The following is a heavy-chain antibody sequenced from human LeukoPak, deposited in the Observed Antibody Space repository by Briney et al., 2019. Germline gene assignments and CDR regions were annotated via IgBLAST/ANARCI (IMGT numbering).Heavy chain of an antibody. CDR2: IYSGGST. CDR3: AKVIRNIAVASVIDY. CDR1: GFTVSSNY. Sequence: GSLRLSCAASGFTVSSNYMSWVRQAPGKGLEWVSVIYSGGSTYYADSVKGRFTISRDNSKNTLYLQMNSLRAEDTAVYYCAKVIRNIAVASVIDYWGQGTLVTVSS. V-gene: IGHV3-66*01. D-gene: IGHD6-19*01. J-gene: IGHJ4*02.